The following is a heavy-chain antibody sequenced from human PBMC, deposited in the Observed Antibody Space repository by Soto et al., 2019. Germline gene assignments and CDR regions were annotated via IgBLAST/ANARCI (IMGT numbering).Heavy chain of an antibody. CDR2: IYWDNDR. CDR3: ARMPRVYGGNSVGYYYGMDV. V-gene: IGHV2-5*02. J-gene: IGHJ6*02. D-gene: IGHD2-21*02. CDR1: GFSLTTSGVG. Sequence: SGPTLVNPTQTLTLTCTFSGFSLTTSGVGVGWIRQPPGKALEWLAFIYWDNDRRYSPSLRTRLTIKKDTSKNQVVLTMTNMNPVDTATYYCARMPRVYGGNSVGYYYGMDVWGQGTTVTVSS.